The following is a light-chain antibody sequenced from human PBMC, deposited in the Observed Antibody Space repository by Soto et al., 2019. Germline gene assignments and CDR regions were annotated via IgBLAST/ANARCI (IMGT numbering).Light chain of an antibody. CDR3: CSYAGSYTYV. CDR2: EVS. V-gene: IGLV2-14*01. Sequence: QSALTQPASVSGSPGQSITISCSGTSSDVGGYNRVSWSQQHPGKAPKLMIFEVSNRPSGVSNRFSGSKSGNTASLTISGLQAEDEADYYCCSYAGSYTYVFGTGTKLTVL. CDR1: SSDVGGYNR. J-gene: IGLJ1*01.